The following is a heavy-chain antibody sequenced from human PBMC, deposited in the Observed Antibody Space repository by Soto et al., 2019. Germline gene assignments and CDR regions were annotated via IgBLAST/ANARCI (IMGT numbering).Heavy chain of an antibody. V-gene: IGHV4-59*08. CDR3: ARRWGRTFDY. CDR2: IYYSGST. J-gene: IGHJ4*02. D-gene: IGHD7-27*01. Sequence: PSETLSLTCTVSGGSISSYYWSWIRQPPGEGLEWIGYIYYSGSTNYNPSLKSRVTISVDTSKNQFSLKLSSVTAADTAVYYCARRWGRTFDYWGQGTLVTVSP. CDR1: GGSISSYY.